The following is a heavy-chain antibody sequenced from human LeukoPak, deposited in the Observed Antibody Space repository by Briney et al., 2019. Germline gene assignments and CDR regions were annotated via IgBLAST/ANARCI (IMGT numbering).Heavy chain of an antibody. J-gene: IGHJ4*02. CDR1: GFTFDDYA. D-gene: IGHD3-22*01. Sequence: PGGSLRLSCAASGFTFDDYAMHWVRQAPGKGLEWVSLVSGGDSTYYADSVKGRFTISRDSRKSSLYLHMNSLRTEDTALYYCAKDVDDSGGYLDYWGQGTLVTVSS. CDR3: AKDVDDSGGYLDY. V-gene: IGHV3-43*02. CDR2: VSGGDST.